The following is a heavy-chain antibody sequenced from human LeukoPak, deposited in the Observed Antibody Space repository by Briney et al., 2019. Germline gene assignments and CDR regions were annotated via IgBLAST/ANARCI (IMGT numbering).Heavy chain of an antibody. CDR2: ISSSSSTI. V-gene: IGHV3-48*01. J-gene: IGHJ4*02. D-gene: IGHD3-16*02. CDR1: GFTFSSYS. CDR3: ARDMRDYDYVWGSYRYTTRFDY. Sequence: GGSLRLSCAASGFTFSSYSMNWVRQAPGKGLEWVSYISSSSSTIYYADSVKGRFTISRDNAKNSLYLQMNSLRAEDTAVYYCARDMRDYDYVWGSYRYTTRFDYWAREPWSPSPQ.